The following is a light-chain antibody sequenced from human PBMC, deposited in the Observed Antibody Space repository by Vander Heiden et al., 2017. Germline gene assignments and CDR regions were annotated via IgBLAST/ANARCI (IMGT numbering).Light chain of an antibody. CDR3: CSYAGSSTLV. CDR2: EVR. Sequence: QSALTQPASVSGSPGQSITISCTGTSSDVGSYNLVSWSQQHPGKATKLMIDEVRKRPSGVSNRFSGSKAGNTASLTISGLQAEDEADYYCCSYAGSSTLVFGGGTKLTVL. V-gene: IGLV2-23*02. J-gene: IGLJ2*01. CDR1: SSDVGSYNL.